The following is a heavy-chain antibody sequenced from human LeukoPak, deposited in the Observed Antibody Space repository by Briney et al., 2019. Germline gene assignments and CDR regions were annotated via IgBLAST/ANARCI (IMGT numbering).Heavy chain of an antibody. Sequence: GESLKISRKGSGYSFTSYWIGWVRQMPGKGLEWMGIIYTGDSDNGYSPSFQGQVTTSADKSISTAYLQWSSLKASDTAMYYCARRSLYNWFDPWGQGTLVTVSS. CDR1: GYSFTSYW. D-gene: IGHD1-26*01. CDR2: IYTGDSDN. V-gene: IGHV5-51*01. CDR3: ARRSLYNWFDP. J-gene: IGHJ5*02.